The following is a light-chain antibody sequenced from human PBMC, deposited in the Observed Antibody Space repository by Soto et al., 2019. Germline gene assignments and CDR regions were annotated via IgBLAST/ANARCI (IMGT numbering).Light chain of an antibody. CDR2: GAS. CDR1: QTVGRY. CDR3: QQHNNWPPWT. Sequence: DIVLTQSPATLSLSPGDRVTLSCRASQTVGRYLSWYQHSPGQGPRLLIYGASTRAAGVPARFSGSGYGRQFSLTISSMQSEDFAIYHCQQHNNWPPWTFGQGTKVEV. J-gene: IGKJ1*01. V-gene: IGKV3-15*01.